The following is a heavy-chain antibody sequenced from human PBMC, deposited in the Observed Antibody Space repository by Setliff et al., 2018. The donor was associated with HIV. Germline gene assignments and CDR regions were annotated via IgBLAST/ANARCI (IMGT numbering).Heavy chain of an antibody. J-gene: IGHJ3*02. CDR1: GYTFTSYG. V-gene: IGHV1-18*01. CDR3: SRALPGITMIVVVINEVESAFDI. D-gene: IGHD3-22*01. CDR2: ISDDNGNA. Sequence: GASVKVSCKASGYTFTSYGISWVRQAPGQGREWMGWISDDNGNANYAQKLQGRVTMTTDTSQCTAYMELRSLRSDDTAVYYCSRALPGITMIVVVINEVESAFDIWGQGTMVTVSS.